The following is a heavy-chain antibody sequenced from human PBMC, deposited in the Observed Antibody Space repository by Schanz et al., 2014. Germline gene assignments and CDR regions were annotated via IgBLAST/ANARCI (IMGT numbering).Heavy chain of an antibody. D-gene: IGHD3-3*01. CDR1: GFGFDDYA. J-gene: IGHJ4*02. CDR3: AKDVDFWSGYYLDY. CDR2: ISSSGSTI. V-gene: IGHV3-48*03. Sequence: EVQLVESGGGVVRPGGSLRLSCAASGFGFDDYAMSWVRQAPGKGLEWVSYISSSGSTIYYADSVKGRFTISRDNAKNSLYLQMNSLRVEDTAVYYCAKDVDFWSGYYLDYWGQGTLVNVSS.